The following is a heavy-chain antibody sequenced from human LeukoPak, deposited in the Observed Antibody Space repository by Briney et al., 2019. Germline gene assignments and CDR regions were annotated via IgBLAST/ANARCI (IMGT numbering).Heavy chain of an antibody. V-gene: IGHV4-31*03. J-gene: IGHJ4*02. Sequence: PSETLSLTCTVSGGSISSGGYYWSWICQHPGKGLEWIGYIYYSGSTYYNPSLKSRVTISVDTSKNQFSLKLSSVTAADTAVYYCAIIFRDYGEINWGQGTLVTVSS. D-gene: IGHD4-17*01. CDR2: IYYSGST. CDR3: AIIFRDYGEIN. CDR1: GGSISSGGYY.